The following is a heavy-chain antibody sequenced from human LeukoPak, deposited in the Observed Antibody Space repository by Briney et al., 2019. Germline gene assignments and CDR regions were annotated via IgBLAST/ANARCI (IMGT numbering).Heavy chain of an antibody. Sequence: PGGSLRLSCAASGFTFSSYWMHWVRQAPGKGPMWLSRINGDGSTTNYADSVRGRFTISRDNAKNSLYLQMNSLRAEDTAVYYCARGEQHLVEAFWFDPWGQGTLVTVSS. CDR3: ARGEQHLVEAFWFDP. J-gene: IGHJ5*02. D-gene: IGHD6-13*01. CDR1: GFTFSSYW. CDR2: INGDGSTT. V-gene: IGHV3-74*01.